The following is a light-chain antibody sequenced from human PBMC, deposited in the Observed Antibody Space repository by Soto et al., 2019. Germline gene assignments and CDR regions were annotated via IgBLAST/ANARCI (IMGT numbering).Light chain of an antibody. CDR3: SSYTSSSTSYV. J-gene: IGLJ1*01. Sequence: QSVLTQPASVSGSPGQSLTISCTGTNRDGGGYNYVSWYQQHPGKAPKLMIYDVSNRPSGVSNRFSGSKSGNTASLTISGLQAEDEADYYCSSYTSSSTSYVFGTGTKVTVL. CDR1: NRDGGGYNY. V-gene: IGLV2-14*01. CDR2: DVS.